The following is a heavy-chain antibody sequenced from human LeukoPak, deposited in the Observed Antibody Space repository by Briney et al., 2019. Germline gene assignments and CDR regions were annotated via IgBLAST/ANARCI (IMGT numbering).Heavy chain of an antibody. V-gene: IGHV4-59*01. CDR1: GGSISSYY. Sequence: KPSETLSLTCTVSGGSISSYYWSWIRQPPGKGLEWIGYIYYSGSTNYNPSLKSRVTISVDTSKNQFPLKLSSVTAADTAVYYCARDRLRHLGAFDIWGQGTMVTVSS. D-gene: IGHD3-16*01. CDR2: IYYSGST. J-gene: IGHJ3*02. CDR3: ARDRLRHLGAFDI.